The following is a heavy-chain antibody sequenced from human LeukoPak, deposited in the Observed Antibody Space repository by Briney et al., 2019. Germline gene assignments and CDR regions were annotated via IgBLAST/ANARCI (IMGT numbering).Heavy chain of an antibody. CDR3: ARDRGRGYNYDSGDFDF. D-gene: IGHD3-22*01. V-gene: IGHV1-2*02. CDR2: INPNTGGT. J-gene: IGHJ4*02. Sequence: GASVKVSCTASGYSFTGYYMHWVPQAPGQGLEWMGWINPNTGGTNYAQKFQGRVTMTRDTSITTAYMELTWLGSDDTAVYYCARDRGRGYNYDSGDFDFWGQGTLVTVSS. CDR1: GYSFTGYY.